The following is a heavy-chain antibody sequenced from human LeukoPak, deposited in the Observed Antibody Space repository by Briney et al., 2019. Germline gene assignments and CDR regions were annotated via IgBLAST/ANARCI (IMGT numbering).Heavy chain of an antibody. CDR2: INHSGST. D-gene: IGHD6-13*01. CDR1: GWSFSGYY. J-gene: IGHJ5*02. Sequence: SETLSLTCAVYGWSFSGYYWSWIRQPPGKGLEWIGEINHSGSTNYNPSLKSRVTISVDTSKNQFSLKLSSVNAADTAVYYCARGLKEGLAEYSSSWYWFDPWGQGTLVTVSS. V-gene: IGHV4-34*01. CDR3: ARGLKEGLAEYSSSWYWFDP.